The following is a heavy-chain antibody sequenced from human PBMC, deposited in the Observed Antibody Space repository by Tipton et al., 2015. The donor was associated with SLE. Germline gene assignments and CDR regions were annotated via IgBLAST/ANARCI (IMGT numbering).Heavy chain of an antibody. CDR1: GGSISSYY. D-gene: IGHD5-18*01. J-gene: IGHJ4*02. CDR3: AREGGYSYGLDY. Sequence: TLSLTCSVIGGSISSYYWSWIRQPPGKGLEWIGYIYHSGSTNSNPSLKSRVTLSVDTSKNQFSLNLNSVTAADTAVYYCAREGGYSYGLDYWGQGTQVTVSS. CDR2: IYHSGST. V-gene: IGHV4-59*01.